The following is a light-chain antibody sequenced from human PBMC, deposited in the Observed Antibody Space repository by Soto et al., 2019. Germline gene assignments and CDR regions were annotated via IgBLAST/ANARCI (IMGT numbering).Light chain of an antibody. V-gene: IGKV3-15*01. CDR2: GAS. CDR1: QSVSSN. CDR3: QQYNNWPPYT. J-gene: IGKJ2*01. Sequence: EIVMTHSPATLSVSPGERANLSCRASQSVSSNLAWYQQKPGQAPRLLIYGASTRATGIPARFSGSGSGTEFTLTISSLQSEDFAVYYCQQYNNWPPYTFGQGTKLEIK.